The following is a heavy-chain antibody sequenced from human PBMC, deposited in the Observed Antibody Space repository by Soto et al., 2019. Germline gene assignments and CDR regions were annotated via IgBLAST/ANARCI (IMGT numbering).Heavy chain of an antibody. D-gene: IGHD4-4*01. CDR3: AHGRDVYNKGAFDY. CDR2: IYWDDDK. J-gene: IGHJ4*02. V-gene: IGHV2-5*02. CDR1: GFSLNTDGVG. Sequence: QITLKESGPTLVKPTQTLTLTCTFSGFSLNTDGVGVAWIRQPPGKALEWLAVIYWDDDKRYSPSLKTRLTITKDTSKNQVVLTMTNMDPVDTATSYCAHGRDVYNKGAFDYWGQGTLVTVSS.